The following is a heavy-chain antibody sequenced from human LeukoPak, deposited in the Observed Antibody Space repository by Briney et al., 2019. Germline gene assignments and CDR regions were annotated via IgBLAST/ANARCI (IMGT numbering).Heavy chain of an antibody. CDR2: IVVGSGNT. CDR1: GFTFTSSA. J-gene: IGHJ6*03. Sequence: SVKVSCKASGFTFTSSAMQWVRQARGQRLEWIGWIVVGSGNTNYAQKFQERVTITRDMSTSTAYMELSSLRSEDTAVYYCAANRRLHYCSGGSCYSNYYYYYMDVWGKGTTVTISS. D-gene: IGHD2-15*01. V-gene: IGHV1-58*02. CDR3: AANRRLHYCSGGSCYSNYYYYYMDV.